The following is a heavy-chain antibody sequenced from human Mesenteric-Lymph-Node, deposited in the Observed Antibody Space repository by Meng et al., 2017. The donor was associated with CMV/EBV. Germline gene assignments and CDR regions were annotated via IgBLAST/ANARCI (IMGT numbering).Heavy chain of an antibody. CDR3: ARDGGVLYDSSGYPDY. J-gene: IGHJ4*02. D-gene: IGHD3-22*01. CDR2: ISSSASYI. V-gene: IGHV3-21*01. Sequence: GGSLRLSCAASGFTFSTYSMIWVRQAPGKGLEWVSSISSSASYIYYADSVKGRFTISRDNAKNSLYLQMNGLRAEDTAVYYCARDGGVLYDSSGYPDYWGQGTLVTVSS. CDR1: GFTFSTYS.